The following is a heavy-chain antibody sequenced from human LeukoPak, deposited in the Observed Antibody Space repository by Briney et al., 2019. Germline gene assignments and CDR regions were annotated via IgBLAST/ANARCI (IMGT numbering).Heavy chain of an antibody. V-gene: IGHV3-33*01. CDR2: IWYDGSNK. D-gene: IGHD3-10*01. CDR1: GFTFSSYG. J-gene: IGHJ4*02. Sequence: GGSLRLSCAASGFTFSSYGMHWVRQAPGKGLEWVAVIWYDGSNKYYADSVKGRFTISRDNSKNTLYLQMNSLRAEDTAVYYCARSPYYYGSETYSDGRGFDYWGRGTLVTVSS. CDR3: ARSPYYYGSETYSDGRGFDY.